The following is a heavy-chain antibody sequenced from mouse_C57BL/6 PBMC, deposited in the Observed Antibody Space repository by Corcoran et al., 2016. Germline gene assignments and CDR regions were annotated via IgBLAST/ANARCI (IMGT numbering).Heavy chain of an antibody. Sequence: EVQLQQSGPELVKPGASVKISGKASGYTFTDYYMNWVKQSHGKSLEWIGDINPNNGGTSYNQKFKGKATLTVDKSSSTAYMELRSLTSEDSAVYYCAREGIYYYGSRDAMDYWGQGTSVTVSS. CDR3: AREGIYYYGSRDAMDY. V-gene: IGHV1-26*01. CDR2: INPNNGGT. CDR1: GYTFTDYY. D-gene: IGHD1-1*01. J-gene: IGHJ4*01.